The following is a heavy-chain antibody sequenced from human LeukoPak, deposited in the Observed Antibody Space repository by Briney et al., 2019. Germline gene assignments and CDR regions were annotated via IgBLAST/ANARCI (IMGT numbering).Heavy chain of an antibody. CDR1: GGTFSSYA. CDR2: IIPIFGTA. CDR3: ATTWWGSSSTYYYYYYMDV. Sequence: SVKVSCKASGGTFSSYAISWVRQAPGQGLDWMGGIIPIFGTANYAQNFQGRVTTTADESTSTAYMELSSLRSEDTAVYYCATTWWGSSSTYYYYYYMDVWGKGTTVTVSS. V-gene: IGHV1-69*13. J-gene: IGHJ6*03. D-gene: IGHD6-6*01.